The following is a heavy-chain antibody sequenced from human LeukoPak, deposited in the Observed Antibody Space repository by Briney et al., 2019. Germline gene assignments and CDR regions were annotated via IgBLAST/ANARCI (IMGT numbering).Heavy chain of an antibody. Sequence: ASVKVSCKVSGYTLTELSMHWVRQAPGQGLEWMGWINTNTGNPTYDQGFTGGIVFSLDTSVSTAYLQISSLKAEDTAVYYCARDRVKLGSNFHPFDAFDIWGQGTMVTVSS. CDR3: ARDRVKLGSNFHPFDAFDI. J-gene: IGHJ3*02. CDR1: GYTLTELS. CDR2: INTNTGNP. V-gene: IGHV7-4-1*02. D-gene: IGHD7-27*01.